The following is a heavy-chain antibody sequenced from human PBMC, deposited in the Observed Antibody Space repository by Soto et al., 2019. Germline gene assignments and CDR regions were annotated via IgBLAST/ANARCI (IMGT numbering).Heavy chain of an antibody. CDR2: ISAYNGNT. D-gene: IGHD1-1*01. CDR1: GYTLTSDG. V-gene: IGHV1-18*01. J-gene: IGHJ4*02. Sequence: VPVKVSCKASGYTLTSDGISRVLQAPGQGLEWMGWISAYNGNTNYAQKLQGRVTMTTDTSTSTAYMELRRLRSDDTAVYYCARDGIRIRCSDGNDYWGQRPLVTVYS. CDR3: ARDGIRIRCSDGNDY.